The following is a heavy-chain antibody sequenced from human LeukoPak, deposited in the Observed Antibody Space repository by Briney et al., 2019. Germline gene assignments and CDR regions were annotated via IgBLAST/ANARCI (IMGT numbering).Heavy chain of an antibody. CDR3: ARDRSWGGYDWPVGFDP. J-gene: IGHJ5*02. V-gene: IGHV1-3*03. CDR1: GYTFTGYY. D-gene: IGHD5-12*01. Sequence: ASVKVSCKASGYTFTGYYIHWVRQPPGQRLEWMGWINAGNGNTKYSQEFQGRVTITRDTSASTAYMELSSLRSEDMAVYYCARDRSWGGYDWPVGFDPWGQGTLVTVSS. CDR2: INAGNGNT.